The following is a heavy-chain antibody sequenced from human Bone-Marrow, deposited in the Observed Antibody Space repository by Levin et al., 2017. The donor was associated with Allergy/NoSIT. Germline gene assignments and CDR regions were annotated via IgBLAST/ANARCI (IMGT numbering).Heavy chain of an antibody. V-gene: IGHV3-74*01. CDR2: INGDGSSA. Sequence: LSLTCAASGFTFNNYWMHWVRQAPGKGLVWVARINGDGSSATSADSVKGRLTISRDNAKNTLYLQMHSLSAEDTAVYYCARGGANWAYYYGMDVWGQGTTVAVSS. D-gene: IGHD1-1*01. CDR3: ARGGANWAYYYGMDV. CDR1: GFTFNNYW. J-gene: IGHJ6*02.